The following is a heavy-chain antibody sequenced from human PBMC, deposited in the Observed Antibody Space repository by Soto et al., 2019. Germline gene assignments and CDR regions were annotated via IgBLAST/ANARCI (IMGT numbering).Heavy chain of an antibody. V-gene: IGHV4-4*02. Sequence: QVQLQESGPGLVKPSGTLSLTCAVSGGSINNNNWWSWVRQSPGKGLEWIGEIYHTGSTNYNPSLERRVTMLVDKYKKQISLKVTSVTATDTAVYYCARGGLSRVRGVRGSNNMDVWGQGATVTVSS. D-gene: IGHD3-10*01. J-gene: IGHJ6*02. CDR1: GGSINNNNW. CDR3: ARGGLSRVRGVRGSNNMDV. CDR2: IYHTGST.